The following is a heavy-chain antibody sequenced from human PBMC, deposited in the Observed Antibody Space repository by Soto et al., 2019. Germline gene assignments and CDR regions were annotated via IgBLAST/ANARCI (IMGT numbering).Heavy chain of an antibody. Sequence: QVQLQESGPGLVKPSQTLSLTCTVSGGSISSGGYYWSWIRQHPGKGLEWIGYIYYSGSTYYNPSLKGTVTTSEDTSKNQLSLKLSSVTAADTAVYYCARAAGYYGSGSPFDYWGQGTLVTVSS. D-gene: IGHD3-10*01. CDR1: GGSISSGGYY. CDR2: IYYSGST. CDR3: ARAAGYYGSGSPFDY. V-gene: IGHV4-31*01. J-gene: IGHJ4*02.